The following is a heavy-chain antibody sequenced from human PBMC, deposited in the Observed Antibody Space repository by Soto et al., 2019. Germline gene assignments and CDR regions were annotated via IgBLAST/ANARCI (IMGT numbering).Heavy chain of an antibody. V-gene: IGHV3-23*01. CDR1: GFTFSSYA. Sequence: VGSLRLSCAASGFTFSSYAMSWVRQAPGKGLEWVSAISGSGGSTYYADSVKGRFTISRDNSKNTLYLQMNSLRAEYTAVYYCSKVDFSGRYYQTGLHAFDIWGQGTMVTVSS. D-gene: IGHD1-26*01. CDR2: ISGSGGST. CDR3: SKVDFSGRYYQTGLHAFDI. J-gene: IGHJ3*02.